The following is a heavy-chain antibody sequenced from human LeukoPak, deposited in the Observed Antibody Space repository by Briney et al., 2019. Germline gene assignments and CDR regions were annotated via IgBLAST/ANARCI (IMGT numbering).Heavy chain of an antibody. CDR2: INGDGS. D-gene: IGHD1-20*01. Sequence: PGGSLRLSCVASGFILSNYWMYWVRPVPGKVRVWVSRINGDGSYGVSVSGRFTISRDNAKSTLYLQMNNLRGEDTAVYYCASYNWNYDMVVWGEGTTVIVSS. CDR1: GFILSNYW. J-gene: IGHJ6*02. V-gene: IGHV3-74*01. CDR3: ASYNWNYDMVV.